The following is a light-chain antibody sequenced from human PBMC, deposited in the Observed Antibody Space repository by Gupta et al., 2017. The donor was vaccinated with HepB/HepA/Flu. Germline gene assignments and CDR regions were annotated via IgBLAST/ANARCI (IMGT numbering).Light chain of an antibody. V-gene: IGKV3-20*01. CDR3: QQDGSPWT. CDR1: QSVSGSS. CDR2: GAS. J-gene: IGKJ1*01. Sequence: IVFTHSPATLSLSPGERATLSCRASQSVSGSSLDWYQQKPGQTPRLLIDGASSSATGTTDRFSGCGTDRDFTLTSIRPEDEAFKVYYEQQDGSPWTFGQGTKVEIK.